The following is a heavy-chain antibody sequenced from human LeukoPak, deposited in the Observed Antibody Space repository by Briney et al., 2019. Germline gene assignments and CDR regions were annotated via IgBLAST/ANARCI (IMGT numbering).Heavy chain of an antibody. J-gene: IGHJ6*03. CDR3: ARMYSSSPFYYYYYMGV. Sequence: SETLSLTCAVYGGSFSGYYWSWIRQPPGKGLEWIGEINHSGSTNYNPSLKSRVTISVDTSKNQFSLKLSSVTAADTAVYYCARMYSSSPFYYYYYMGVWGKGTTVTVSS. CDR1: GGSFSGYY. V-gene: IGHV4-34*01. D-gene: IGHD6-6*01. CDR2: INHSGST.